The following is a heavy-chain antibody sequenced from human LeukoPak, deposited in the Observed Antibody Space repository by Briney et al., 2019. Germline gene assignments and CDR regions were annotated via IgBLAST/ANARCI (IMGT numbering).Heavy chain of an antibody. J-gene: IGHJ6*03. CDR1: GYRFTSYY. CDR2: INPSGGST. V-gene: IGHV1-46*01. Sequence: GESLKISCKGSGYRFTSYYMHWVRPAPGQGLEWMGIINPSGGSTSYAKKFQGRVTMTRDTSTSTVYMELSSLRSEDTAVYYCARAVAAAGTHYYYYYYMDVWGKGTTVTVSS. D-gene: IGHD6-13*01. CDR3: ARAVAAAGTHYYYYYYMDV.